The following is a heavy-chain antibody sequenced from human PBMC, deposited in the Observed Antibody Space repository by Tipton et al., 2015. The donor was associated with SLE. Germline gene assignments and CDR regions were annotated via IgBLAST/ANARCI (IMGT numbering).Heavy chain of an antibody. Sequence: SLRLSCAASGFTFSSSWMHWVCQAPEKGLEWVANIKQDGSEKYYVDSVKGRFTISRDNAKNTLYLQMNSLRAEDTAVYYCARDELAFLGYWGQGTLVTVSS. V-gene: IGHV3-7*01. D-gene: IGHD1-26*01. CDR2: IKQDGSEK. CDR1: GFTFSSSW. CDR3: ARDELAFLGY. J-gene: IGHJ4*02.